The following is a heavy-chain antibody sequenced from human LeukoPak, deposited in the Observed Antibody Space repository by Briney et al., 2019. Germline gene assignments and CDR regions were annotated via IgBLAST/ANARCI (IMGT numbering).Heavy chain of an antibody. V-gene: IGHV1-18*01. D-gene: IGHD6-19*01. Sequence: ASVKVSCKASGYTFTSYGISWVRQASGQGLEWMGWISAYNGNTNYAQKLQGRVTMTTDTSTSTAYMELRSLRSDDTAVYYCAREQWLVLDYYYGMDVWGQGTTVTVSS. CDR1: GYTFTSYG. CDR2: ISAYNGNT. CDR3: AREQWLVLDYYYGMDV. J-gene: IGHJ6*02.